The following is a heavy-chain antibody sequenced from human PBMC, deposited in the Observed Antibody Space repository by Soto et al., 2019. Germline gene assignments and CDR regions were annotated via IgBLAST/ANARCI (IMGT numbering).Heavy chain of an antibody. V-gene: IGHV1-69*05. CDR1: GGTFSSYA. Sequence: SVKVSCKASGGTFSSYAISWVRQAPGQGLEWMGWIIAIYGNTNYAQKFQGRVTITTDASTSTAYMELRSLRSDDTAVYYCARIMTTVTTVWFDPWGQGTLVTVSS. J-gene: IGHJ5*02. CDR2: IIAIYGNT. D-gene: IGHD4-17*01. CDR3: ARIMTTVTTVWFDP.